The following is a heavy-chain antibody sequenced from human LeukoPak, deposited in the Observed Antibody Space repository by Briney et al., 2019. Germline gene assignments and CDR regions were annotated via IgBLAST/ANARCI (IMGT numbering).Heavy chain of an antibody. V-gene: IGHV1-58*01. CDR1: GFTFTSSA. J-gene: IGHJ6*03. D-gene: IGHD6-6*01. CDR3: AAEEYSSSAGYYYMDV. CDR2: IVVGSGNT. Sequence: GASVKVSCKASGFTFTSSAVQWVRQARGQRLEWIGWIVVGSGNTNYAQKFQERVTITRDMSTSTAYMELSSLRSEDTAVYYCAAEEYSSSAGYYYMDVWGKGTTVTVSS.